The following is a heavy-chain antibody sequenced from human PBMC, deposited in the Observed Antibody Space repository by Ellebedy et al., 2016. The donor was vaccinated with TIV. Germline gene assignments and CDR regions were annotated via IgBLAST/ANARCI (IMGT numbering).Heavy chain of an antibody. J-gene: IGHJ5*02. CDR2: ISAYNGNT. CDR3: ARGCHQVAGTTCNWFDP. D-gene: IGHD1-1*01. CDR1: GYTFTSYG. V-gene: IGHV1-18*04. Sequence: ASVKVSCKASGYTFTSYGISWVRQAPGQGLEWMGWISAYNGNTNYAQKLQGRVTMTTDTSTSTAYMELRSLRSDDTAVYYCARGCHQVAGTTCNWFDPWGQGTLVTVSS.